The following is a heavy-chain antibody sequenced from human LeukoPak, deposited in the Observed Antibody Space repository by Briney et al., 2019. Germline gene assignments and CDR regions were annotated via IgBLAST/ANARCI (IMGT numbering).Heavy chain of an antibody. V-gene: IGHV1-2*02. CDR2: INPNSGGT. D-gene: IGHD3-22*01. Sequence: ASVKVSCKASGYTFTGYYMHWVRQAPGQGLEWMGWINPNSGGTNYAQKFQGRVTMTRDTSISTAYMELSRLRSDDTAVYYCARVKLDYYDSSGYGAYYYYYYMDVWGKGTTVTVSS. CDR1: GYTFTGYY. CDR3: ARVKLDYYDSSGYGAYYYYYYMDV. J-gene: IGHJ6*03.